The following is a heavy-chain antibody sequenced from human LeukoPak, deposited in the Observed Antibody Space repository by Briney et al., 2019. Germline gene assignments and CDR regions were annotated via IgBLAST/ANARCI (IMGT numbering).Heavy chain of an antibody. Sequence: ASVKVSCKASGYTFTSYAMNWVRQAPGQGLEWMGWINTNTGNPTYAQGFTGRFVFSLDTSVSTAYLQISSLKAEDTAVYYCAREGGYRFEEFPPSGFYYYMDVWGKGITVTVSS. CDR2: INTNTGNP. D-gene: IGHD3-10*01. CDR1: GYTFTSYA. CDR3: AREGGYRFEEFPPSGFYYYMDV. J-gene: IGHJ6*03. V-gene: IGHV7-4-1*02.